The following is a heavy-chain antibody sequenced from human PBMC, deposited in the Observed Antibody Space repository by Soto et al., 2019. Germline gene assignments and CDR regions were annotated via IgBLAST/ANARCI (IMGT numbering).Heavy chain of an antibody. CDR3: ARDRRTYSGYDLSPYFDY. Sequence: ASVKVSCKASGYTFTSYYMNWVRQAPGQGLEWMGWINPNSGGTNYAQKFQGWVTMTRDTSISTAYMELSRLRSDDTAVYYCARDRRTYSGYDLSPYFDYWGQGTLVTVSS. J-gene: IGHJ4*02. CDR1: GYTFTSYY. V-gene: IGHV1-2*04. CDR2: INPNSGGT. D-gene: IGHD5-12*01.